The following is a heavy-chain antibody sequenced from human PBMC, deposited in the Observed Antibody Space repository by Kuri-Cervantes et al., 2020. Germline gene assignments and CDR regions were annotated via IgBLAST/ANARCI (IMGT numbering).Heavy chain of an antibody. Sequence: GESLKISCAASGFTFTTFSMNWVRRAPGKGLEWVSFIGSGSGTTTYCVDSVKGRFTISRDNAKNLLFLQMNSLRDEDTAVYFCARDSGGIQLAYWGQGTLVTDSS. J-gene: IGHJ4*02. CDR1: GFTFTTFS. CDR3: ARDSGGIQLAY. D-gene: IGHD5-18*01. CDR2: IGSGSGTTT. V-gene: IGHV3-48*02.